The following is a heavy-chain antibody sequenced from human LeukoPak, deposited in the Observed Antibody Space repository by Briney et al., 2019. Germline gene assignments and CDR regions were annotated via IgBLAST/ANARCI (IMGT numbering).Heavy chain of an antibody. CDR1: GGSISSYY. J-gene: IGHJ4*02. D-gene: IGHD2-15*01. Sequence: SETLSLTCTVSGGSISSYYWSWIRQPPGKGLEWIGYIYYSGSTNYNPSLKSRVTISVDTSKNQFSLKLSSVTAADTAVYYCARQVYCSGGSCYDYWGQGTLVTVSS. CDR2: IYYSGST. CDR3: ARQVYCSGGSCYDY. V-gene: IGHV4-59*01.